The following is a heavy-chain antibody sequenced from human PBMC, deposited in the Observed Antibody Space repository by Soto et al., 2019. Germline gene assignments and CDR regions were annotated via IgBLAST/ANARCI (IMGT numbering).Heavy chain of an antibody. CDR1: GYTFMSYP. J-gene: IGHJ4*02. Sequence: ASVKVSCKASGYTFMSYPLHWVRQAPGQRPEWMGWINAGDGNTRYSQKFQGRVTITRDTSASTAYMELSSLRSEDTAVYYCARGITIFGVVGTPFGYWGQGTLVTVSS. V-gene: IGHV1-3*01. CDR3: ARGITIFGVVGTPFGY. D-gene: IGHD3-3*01. CDR2: INAGDGNT.